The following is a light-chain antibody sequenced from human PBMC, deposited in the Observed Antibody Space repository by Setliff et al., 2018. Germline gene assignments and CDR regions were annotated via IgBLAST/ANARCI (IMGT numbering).Light chain of an antibody. CDR3: SSYAGSNNYV. J-gene: IGLJ1*01. V-gene: IGLV2-8*01. CDR1: SSGVGGYNY. Sequence: QSALTQPPSASGSPGQSVTISCTGTSSGVGGYNYVSWYQQHPGKAPQLMIYEVSKRPSGVPDRFSGSKSGNTASLTASGLQAEDEADYYCSSYAGSNNYVFGTGTKVTVL. CDR2: EVS.